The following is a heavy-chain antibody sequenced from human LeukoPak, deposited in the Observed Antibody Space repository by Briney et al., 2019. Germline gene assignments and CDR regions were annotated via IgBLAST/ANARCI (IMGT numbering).Heavy chain of an antibody. Sequence: GGSLRLSCAASGFTFSSYGMHWVRQAPGKGLEWVAVISYDGSNKYYADSVKGRFTISRDNSKNTLYLQMNSLRAEDTAVYYCAKETHLRSYYSSEYFQHWGQGTLVTVSS. CDR2: ISYDGSNK. V-gene: IGHV3-30*18. CDR3: AKETHLRSYYSSEYFQH. J-gene: IGHJ1*01. D-gene: IGHD1-26*01. CDR1: GFTFSSYG.